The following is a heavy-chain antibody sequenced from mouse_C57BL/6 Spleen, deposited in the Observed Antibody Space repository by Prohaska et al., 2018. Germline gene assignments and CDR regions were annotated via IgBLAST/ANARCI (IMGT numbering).Heavy chain of an antibody. CDR1: GYTFTRYW. D-gene: IGHD2-12*01. J-gene: IGHJ2*01. V-gene: IGHV1-55*01. CDR3: SRSDGDVNDIDY. Sequence: VQLQQPLAELVKPGASVMMSCQSSGYTFTRYWITWVKQRPGQGLYCIGDISPVSGSTKYNEKFKSKSKLHIDTSSSTAYRQLRSRASEDYAVYSCSRSDGDVNDIDYWGQGTTLTVSS. CDR2: ISPVSGST.